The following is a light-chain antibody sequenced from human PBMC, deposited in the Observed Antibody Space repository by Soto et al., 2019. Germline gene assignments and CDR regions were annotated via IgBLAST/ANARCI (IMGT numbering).Light chain of an antibody. Sequence: QSALTQPASVSGSPGQSITISCTGTSSDVGGYNYVSCYQHHPGKAPKLMIYDVSNRPSVAYNRSSGSNSGNTASLTIAGLPAEDEADYYCRSYTSSSTLVFGTGTKLTVL. J-gene: IGLJ1*01. CDR1: SSDVGGYNY. CDR3: RSYTSSSTLV. V-gene: IGLV2-14*03. CDR2: DVS.